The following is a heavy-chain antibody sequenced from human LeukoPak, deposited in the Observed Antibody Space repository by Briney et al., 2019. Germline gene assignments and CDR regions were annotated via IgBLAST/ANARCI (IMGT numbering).Heavy chain of an antibody. J-gene: IGHJ4*02. CDR1: GFTFSSYS. Sequence: GGSLRLSCAASGFTFSSYSMNWVRQAPGKGLEWVSSISSSSSYIYYADSVKGRFTISRDNVKNSLYLQMNSLRAEDTAVYYCARARWSGYDGGLDYWGQGTLVTVSS. CDR2: ISSSSSYI. D-gene: IGHD5-12*01. CDR3: ARARWSGYDGGLDY. V-gene: IGHV3-21*04.